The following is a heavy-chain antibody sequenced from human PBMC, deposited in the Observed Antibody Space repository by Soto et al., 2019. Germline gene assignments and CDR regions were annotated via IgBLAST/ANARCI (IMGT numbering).Heavy chain of an antibody. D-gene: IGHD1-7*01. CDR2: IYRTGST. CDR1: GGSFTSNNW. J-gene: IGHJ4*02. Sequence: QVQLQESGPGLVKPSGTLSLTCAVSGGSFTSNNWWTWVRQPPGQGLEWIGEIYRTGSTNYNPSLTSRFTISLDKSANQFSLKVTSLTAADTAVYYCASRDPGTSVDYWGQRPFVTVSS. CDR3: ASRDPGTSVDY. V-gene: IGHV4-4*02.